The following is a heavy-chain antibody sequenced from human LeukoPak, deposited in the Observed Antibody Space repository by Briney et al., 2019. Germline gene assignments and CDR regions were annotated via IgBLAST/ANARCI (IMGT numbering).Heavy chain of an antibody. CDR3: ARDRPLLTGWSWFDP. CDR1: GYSISSGYY. Sequence: SETLSLTCAVSGYSISSGYYWGWIRQPPGKGLEWIGSIYHSGSTYYNPSLRSRVTISVDTSKNQFSLKLSSVTAADTAVYYCARDRPLLTGWSWFDPWGQGTLVTVSS. V-gene: IGHV4-38-2*02. J-gene: IGHJ5*02. D-gene: IGHD6-19*01. CDR2: IYHSGST.